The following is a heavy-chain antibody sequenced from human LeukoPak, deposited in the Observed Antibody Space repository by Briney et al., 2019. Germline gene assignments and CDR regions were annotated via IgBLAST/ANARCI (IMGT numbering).Heavy chain of an antibody. V-gene: IGHV4-4*02. D-gene: IGHD6-13*01. Sequence: PSGTLSLTCAVSGGSISSSNWWSWVRQPPGKGLEWIGEINHTGSTNYNPSLKSRVTISVDTSKNQFSLKLSSVTAADTAVYYCARGLISSSWRNNWFDPWGQGILVTVSS. CDR3: ARGLISSSWRNNWFDP. CDR1: GGSISSSNW. CDR2: INHTGST. J-gene: IGHJ5*02.